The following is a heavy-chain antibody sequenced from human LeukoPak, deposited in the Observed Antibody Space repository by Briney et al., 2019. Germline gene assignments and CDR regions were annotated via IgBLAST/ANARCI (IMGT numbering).Heavy chain of an antibody. D-gene: IGHD6-13*01. V-gene: IGHV4-34*01. J-gene: IGHJ5*02. CDR2: INHSGST. CDR1: GGSFSGYY. CDR3: ARVVDEHQLQTGWFDP. Sequence: PSETLSLTCAVYGGSFSGYYWSWIRQPPGKGLEWIGEINHSGSTNYNPSLKSRVTISVDTSKNQLSLKLISVTAADTAVYYCARVVDEHQLQTGWFDPWGQGTLVTVSS.